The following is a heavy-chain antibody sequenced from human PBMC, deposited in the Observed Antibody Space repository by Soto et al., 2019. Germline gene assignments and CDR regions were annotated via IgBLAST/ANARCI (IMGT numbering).Heavy chain of an antibody. J-gene: IGHJ4*02. CDR1: GFTFSRYG. Sequence: VGSLRLSCVGSGFTFSRYGMHWLRQAPGEGLEWMAVIVNDGSDRDYAASVAGRFTISRDNSKNTLYLQIDNLGVDDTAMYYCARDDDYEANGLDYWGQGTLVTVSS. CDR2: IVNDGSDR. V-gene: IGHV3-33*01. D-gene: IGHD4-17*01. CDR3: ARDDDYEANGLDY.